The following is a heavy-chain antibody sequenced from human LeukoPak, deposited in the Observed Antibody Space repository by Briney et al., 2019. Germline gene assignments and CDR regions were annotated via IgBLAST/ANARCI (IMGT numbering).Heavy chain of an antibody. V-gene: IGHV3-33*06. Sequence: GRPLRLSCAASGFTFSFYGMHWVRQAPGKGLEWVAVVWYDGSKKYYADSVKGRFTISRDNSKNTVYLQMNSLRVEDTAVYYCAKGGSPSCYSSSGYWGQGTLVTVSS. CDR2: VWYDGSKK. CDR3: AKGGSPSCYSSSGY. D-gene: IGHD2-2*01. CDR1: GFTFSFYG. J-gene: IGHJ4*02.